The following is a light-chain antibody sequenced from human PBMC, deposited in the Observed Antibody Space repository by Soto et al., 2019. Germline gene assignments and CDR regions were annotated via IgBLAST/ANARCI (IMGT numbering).Light chain of an antibody. CDR1: PRVGSRF. CDR2: GAS. J-gene: IGKJ1*01. CDR3: QKYNKWPRT. V-gene: IGKV3-15*01. Sequence: EIVLPQSPGTLSLSPGARSPLSGRASPRVGSRFLAWYQQKPGQATRLLIYGASTRATGIPARFSGSGSGTEFTLTISSLQPEDFAVYYCQKYNKWPRTFGQGTKVAIK.